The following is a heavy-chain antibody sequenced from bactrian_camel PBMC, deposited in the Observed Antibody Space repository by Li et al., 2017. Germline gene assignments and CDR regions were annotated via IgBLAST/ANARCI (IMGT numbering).Heavy chain of an antibody. V-gene: IGHV3S53*01. CDR3: NVGLCGTWPPGQDNY. Sequence: PLVESGGGSVQAGGSLRLSCAASGNTENSRFMGWFREAPGKEREAVAGIHIGGGVPQYADSVRGRFTFAQDNTENAVSLQMNSLKPEDTATYYCNVGLCGTWPPGQDNYWGQGTQVTVS. D-gene: IGHD5*01. CDR1: GNTENSRF. J-gene: IGHJ4*01. CDR2: IHIGGGVP.